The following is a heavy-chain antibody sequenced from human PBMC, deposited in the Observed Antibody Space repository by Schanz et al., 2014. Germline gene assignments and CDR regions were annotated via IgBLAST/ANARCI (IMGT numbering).Heavy chain of an antibody. J-gene: IGHJ4*02. CDR1: GFSFGTYA. CDR2: ISGTGGDDT. D-gene: IGHD6-13*01. CDR3: AKSQGSSFDS. V-gene: IGHV3-23*04. Sequence: EVQLVESGGGLVQPGGSLRLSCAASGFSFGTYAMSWVRQAPGKGLLWVSSISGTGGDDTYYADSVKGRFTISSDNSKSTLYLQMSSLRAEDTAVYYCAKSQGSSFDSWGQGTLVTDSS.